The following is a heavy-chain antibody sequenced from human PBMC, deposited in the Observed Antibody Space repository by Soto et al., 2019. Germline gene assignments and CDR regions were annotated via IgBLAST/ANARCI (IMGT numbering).Heavy chain of an antibody. CDR2: VSRGGNFI. CDR1: GFTFSSYE. CDR3: ARDAPSDDFWSGYSYGMDV. D-gene: IGHD3-3*01. V-gene: IGHV3-48*03. Sequence: GSLRLSCTASGFTFSSYEMNWVRQAPGKGLEWVSYVSRGGNFIYYADSVKARFTLSRHTAKHSLYLQMNTLRAEDTAVYYCARDAPSDDFWSGYSYGMDVWGQGTTVTVS. J-gene: IGHJ6*02.